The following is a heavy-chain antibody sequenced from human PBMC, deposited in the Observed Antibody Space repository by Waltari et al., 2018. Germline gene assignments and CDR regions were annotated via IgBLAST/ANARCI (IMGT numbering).Heavy chain of an antibody. CDR3: AREASNWGWFDP. CDR1: GFTFSSYA. V-gene: IGHV3-30-3*01. D-gene: IGHD7-27*01. CDR2: ISYDGSNK. J-gene: IGHJ5*02. Sequence: QVQLVESGGGVVQPGRSLRLSCAASGFTFSSYAMHWVRQAPGKGLEWVAVISYDGSNKYYADSVNVRFTISRDNSKNTLYLQMNSLRAEDTAVYYCAREASNWGWFDPWGQGTLVTVSS.